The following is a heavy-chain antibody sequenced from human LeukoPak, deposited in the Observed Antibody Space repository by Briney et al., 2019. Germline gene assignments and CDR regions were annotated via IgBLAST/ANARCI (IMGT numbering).Heavy chain of an antibody. CDR1: GFTFSNSA. CDR3: AKGSDIVLRVYEDSWFDP. V-gene: IGHV3-23*01. D-gene: IGHD2-8*01. CDR2: IGGSGRGGGT. J-gene: IGHJ5*02. Sequence: GGSLRLSCAASGFTFSNSAMSWVRQAPGKGLEWVSSIGGSGRGGGTKYADSVKGRFTISRDNSKDTLYLQMNSLRPEDTAVYYCAKGSDIVLRVYEDSWFDPWGQGTLVTVSS.